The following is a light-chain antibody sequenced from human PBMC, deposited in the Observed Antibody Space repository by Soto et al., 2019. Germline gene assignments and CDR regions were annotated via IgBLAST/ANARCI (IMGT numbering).Light chain of an antibody. V-gene: IGKV1-39*01. J-gene: IGKJ5*01. Sequence: DIQMTQSPSSLSASVGDRVIITCRASQTISSHLNWYQQKPGKAPNLLVYAASSLQSGVPSRFTGSGSGTDFTLTISTLQPEDFATYFGQQSYTTPITFGQRTRL. CDR1: QTISSH. CDR2: AAS. CDR3: QQSYTTPIT.